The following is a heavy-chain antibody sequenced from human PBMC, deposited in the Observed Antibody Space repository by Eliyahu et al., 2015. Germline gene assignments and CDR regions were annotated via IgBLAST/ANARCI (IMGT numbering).Heavy chain of an antibody. CDR3: AKDQEWELPPHDAFDI. Sequence: EVQLLESGGGLVQPGGSLXLSCAASGFTFSSYAMSXVRQAPGKGLEWVSGISGSGGSTYYADSVKGRFTISRDNSKNTLYLQMNSLRAEDTAVYYCAKDQEWELPPHDAFDIWGQGTMVTVSS. CDR2: ISGSGGST. CDR1: GFTFSSYA. J-gene: IGHJ3*02. V-gene: IGHV3-23*01. D-gene: IGHD1-26*01.